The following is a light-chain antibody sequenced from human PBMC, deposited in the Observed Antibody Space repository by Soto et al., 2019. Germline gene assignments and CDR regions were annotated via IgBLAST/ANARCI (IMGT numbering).Light chain of an antibody. Sequence: DIQMPQSPSTLSGSVGASFTITGRASQSISTWLAWYQQKPGKAPNLLIYDASNLKSGVPSRFSGSGSGTEFSLTISSLQPDDFATYYRQQYNSYGTFGQGTKVDIK. CDR3: QQYNSYGT. CDR1: QSISTW. CDR2: DAS. V-gene: IGKV1-5*01. J-gene: IGKJ1*01.